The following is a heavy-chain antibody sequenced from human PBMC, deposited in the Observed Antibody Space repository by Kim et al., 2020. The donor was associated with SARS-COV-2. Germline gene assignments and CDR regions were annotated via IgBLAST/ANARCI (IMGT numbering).Heavy chain of an antibody. Sequence: GGSLRLSCAASGFTFSSYAMHWVRQAPGKGLEWVAVIWYDGSNKYYADSVKGRFTISRDNSKNTLYLQMNSLRAEDTAVYYCAKERYSSSWVVYYFDYWGQGTLVTVSS. D-gene: IGHD6-6*01. CDR3: AKERYSSSWVVYYFDY. V-gene: IGHV3-33*06. CDR2: IWYDGSNK. J-gene: IGHJ4*02. CDR1: GFTFSSYA.